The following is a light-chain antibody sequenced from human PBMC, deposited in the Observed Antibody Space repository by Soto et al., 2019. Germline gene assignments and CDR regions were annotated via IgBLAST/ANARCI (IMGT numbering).Light chain of an antibody. J-gene: IGKJ1*01. CDR2: DAS. CDR1: QSITRN. V-gene: IGKV3D-15*01. Sequence: EIVMPQSPATLSVSPGERATLSCRASQSITRNLAWYQQSPGQAPRLLIYDASTRATGIPARFSGSGSGTDFTLTINSLQSEDFGVYYCQQYNNWWTVGQGTKVDIK. CDR3: QQYNNWWT.